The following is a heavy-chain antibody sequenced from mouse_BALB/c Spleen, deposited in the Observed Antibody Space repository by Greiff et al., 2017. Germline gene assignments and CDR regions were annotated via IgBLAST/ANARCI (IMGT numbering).Heavy chain of an antibody. V-gene: IGHV1S29*02. CDR1: GYTFTDYN. CDR2: IYPYNGGT. J-gene: IGHJ2*01. CDR3: ARFYYYGSSYFDY. Sequence: EVQGVESGPELVKPGASVKISCKASGYTFTDYNMHWVKQSHGKSLEWIGYIYPYNGGTGYNQKFKSKATLTVDNSSSTAYMELRSLTSEDSAVYYCARFYYYGSSYFDYWGQGTTLTVSS. D-gene: IGHD1-1*01.